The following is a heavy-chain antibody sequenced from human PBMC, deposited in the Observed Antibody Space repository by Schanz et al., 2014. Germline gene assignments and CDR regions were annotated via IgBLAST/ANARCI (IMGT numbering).Heavy chain of an antibody. CDR2: INHSGST. CDR1: GGSFSGYY. CDR3: ARARGSNRGPRKYYFDY. V-gene: IGHV4-34*01. Sequence: QVQLQQWGAGLLKPSETLSLTCAVYGGSFSGYYWSWIRQPPGKGLEWIGEINHSGSTNYNPSLKSGFPISVDTSKTHFSLKLSVVTAADTAVYYCARARGSNRGPRKYYFDYWGQGTLVTVSS. J-gene: IGHJ4*02.